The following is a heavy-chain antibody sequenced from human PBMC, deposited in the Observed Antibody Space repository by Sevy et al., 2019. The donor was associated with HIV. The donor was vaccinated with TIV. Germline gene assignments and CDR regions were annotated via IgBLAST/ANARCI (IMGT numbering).Heavy chain of an antibody. CDR2: IYYSGSG. J-gene: IGHJ4*02. V-gene: IGHV4-30-4*01. D-gene: IGHD5-12*01. CDR1: GGSVSNGDYY. Sequence: SETLSLTCDVSGGSVSNGDYYWSWIRQPPGKGLEWFGYIYYSGSGYYNPFLKSRVTISVDTSKDQFSLKLKSVTAADTAIYYCASKRGYTHGPFESWGQGTLVTVS. CDR3: ASKRGYTHGPFES.